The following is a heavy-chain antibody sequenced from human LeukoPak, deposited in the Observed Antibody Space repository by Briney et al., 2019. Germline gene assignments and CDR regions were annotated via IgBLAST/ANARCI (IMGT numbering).Heavy chain of an antibody. Sequence: EASVKVSCKASGCTFTGYYMHWVRQAPGQGLEWMGWINPNSGGTNYAQKFQGRVTMTRDTSISTAYMELSRLRSDDTAVYYCARDLAVAGTSYFDYWGQGTLVTVSS. D-gene: IGHD6-19*01. J-gene: IGHJ4*02. CDR2: INPNSGGT. CDR3: ARDLAVAGTSYFDY. CDR1: GCTFTGYY. V-gene: IGHV1-2*02.